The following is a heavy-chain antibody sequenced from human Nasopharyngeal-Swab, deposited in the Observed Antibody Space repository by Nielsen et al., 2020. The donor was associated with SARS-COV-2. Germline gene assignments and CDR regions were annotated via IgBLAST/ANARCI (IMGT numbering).Heavy chain of an antibody. J-gene: IGHJ4*02. V-gene: IGHV3-11*04. Sequence: GEPLKISCAASGFTFSDYCMSWIRQAPGKGLEWVSHISTTGNSKYYADSLKGRFTISRDNDKNSLYLQMNSLRADDTAVYYCASGGYDFWSGYPSDYWGLGTLVTVSS. CDR2: ISTTGNSK. CDR1: GFTFSDYC. CDR3: ASGGYDFWSGYPSDY. D-gene: IGHD3-3*01.